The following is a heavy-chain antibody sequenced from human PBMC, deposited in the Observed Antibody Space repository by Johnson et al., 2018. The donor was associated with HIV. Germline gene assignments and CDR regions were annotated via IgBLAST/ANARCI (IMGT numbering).Heavy chain of an antibody. CDR2: IKQDGSEK. V-gene: IGHV3-7*01. J-gene: IGHJ3*02. CDR1: GFTFSSYW. CDR3: ARDGYSSGWYGNDAFDI. D-gene: IGHD6-19*01. Sequence: VQLVESGGGVVRPGGSLRLSCAASGFTFSSYWMRWVRQAPGKGLEWVANIKQDGSEKYYADSVKGRFTISRDNSKNTLYLQMNSLRAEDTAVHYCARDGYSSGWYGNDAFDIWGQGTMVTVSS.